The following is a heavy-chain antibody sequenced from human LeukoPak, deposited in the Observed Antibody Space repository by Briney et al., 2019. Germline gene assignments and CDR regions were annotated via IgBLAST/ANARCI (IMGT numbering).Heavy chain of an antibody. V-gene: IGHV4-34*01. CDR1: GWAFRGYY. CDR2: INHSGST. Sequence: SETLSLTCAVYGWAFRGYYWSWIRQPPGKGLEWIGEINHSGSTNYNPSLKSRVTISVDTSKNQFSLKLSSVTAADTAVYYCARSYGDYEYYWFDPWGQGTLVTVSS. CDR3: ARSYGDYEYYWFDP. D-gene: IGHD4-17*01. J-gene: IGHJ5*02.